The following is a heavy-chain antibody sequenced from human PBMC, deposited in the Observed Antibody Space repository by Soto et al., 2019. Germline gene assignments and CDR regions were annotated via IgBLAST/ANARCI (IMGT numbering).Heavy chain of an antibody. CDR3: AKEPIAVAGHYFDY. D-gene: IGHD6-19*01. V-gene: IGHV3-23*01. J-gene: IGHJ4*02. CDR1: GFTFSSYA. Sequence: HPGGSLRLSCAASGFTFSSYAMSWVRQAPGKGLEWVSAISGSGGSTYYADSVKGRFTISRDNSKNTLYLQMNSLRAEDKVVYYCAKEPIAVAGHYFDYWGQGTLVTVSS. CDR2: ISGSGGST.